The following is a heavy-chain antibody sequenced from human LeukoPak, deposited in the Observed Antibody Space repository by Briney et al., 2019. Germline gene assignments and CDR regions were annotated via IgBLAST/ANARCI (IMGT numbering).Heavy chain of an antibody. D-gene: IGHD2-2*01. CDR3: ARLLIYCSSTSCHFDY. CDR2: INHSGST. V-gene: IGHV4-34*01. Sequence: PSETLSLTCAVYGGSFSGYYWSWIRQPPGKGLEWIGEINHSGSTNYNPSLKSRVTISVDTPKNQFSLKLSSVTAADTAMYYCARLLIYCSSTSCHFDYWGQGTLVTVSS. CDR1: GGSFSGYY. J-gene: IGHJ4*02.